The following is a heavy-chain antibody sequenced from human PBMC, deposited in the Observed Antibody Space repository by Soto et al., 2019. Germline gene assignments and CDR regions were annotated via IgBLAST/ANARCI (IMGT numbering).Heavy chain of an antibody. J-gene: IGHJ4*02. CDR3: ARDNWNSD. Sequence: PGGSLRLSCVASGFTFNIYWMHWVRQAPGKGLEWVSRIDNDGSATTYADSVKGRFTISRDNAKNTLFLQMNTLRVDDTAVYYCARDNWNSDWGQGTRVTVAS. D-gene: IGHD1-1*01. CDR2: IDNDGSAT. CDR1: GFTFNIYW. V-gene: IGHV3-74*01.